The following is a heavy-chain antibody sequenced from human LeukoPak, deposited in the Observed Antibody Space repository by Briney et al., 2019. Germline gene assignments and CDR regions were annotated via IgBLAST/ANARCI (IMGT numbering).Heavy chain of an antibody. D-gene: IGHD2-21*02. V-gene: IGHV4-59*06. CDR3: ASGDNFDY. J-gene: IGHJ4*02. CDR1: GGSFSGFY. CDR2: IYYSGST. Sequence: SETLSLTCAVYGGSFSGFYWSWIRQPPGKGLEWIGYIYYSGSTYYNPSLKSRVTISVDTSKNQFSLKLSSVTAADTAVYYCASGDNFDYWGQGTLVTVSS.